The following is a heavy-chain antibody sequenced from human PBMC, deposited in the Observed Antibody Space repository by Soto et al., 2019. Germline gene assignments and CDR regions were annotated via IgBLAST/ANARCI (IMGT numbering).Heavy chain of an antibody. V-gene: IGHV5-51*01. CDR3: AKHARPGRGTYNYYGMGV. J-gene: IGHJ6*02. CDR1: GYSFISYW. D-gene: IGHD3-10*01. Sequence: GESLKISCKGSGYSFISYWIGWVRQMPGKGLELMGIIYPGDSATRYSPSFQGQVTTSADKSISTAYLQWSSLKASDTAMYYCAKHARPGRGTYNYYGMGVWGQGTTVTVSS. CDR2: IYPGDSAT.